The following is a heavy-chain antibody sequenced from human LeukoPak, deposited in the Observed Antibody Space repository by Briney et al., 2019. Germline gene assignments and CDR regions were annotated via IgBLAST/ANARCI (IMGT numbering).Heavy chain of an antibody. CDR2: ISYDGSNK. V-gene: IGHV3-30*01. CDR3: ARAEGWLQSDFDY. CDR1: GFTFSSYA. Sequence: GRSLRLSRAASGFTFSSYAMHWVRQAPGKGLEWVAVISYDGSNKYYADSVKGRFTISRDNSKNTLYLQMNSLRAEDTAVYYCARAEGWLQSDFDYWGQGTLVTVSS. J-gene: IGHJ4*02. D-gene: IGHD5-24*01.